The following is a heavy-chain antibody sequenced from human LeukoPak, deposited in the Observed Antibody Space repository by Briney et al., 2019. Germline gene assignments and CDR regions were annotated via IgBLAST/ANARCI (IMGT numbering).Heavy chain of an antibody. CDR2: ISGTGGST. J-gene: IGHJ5*02. D-gene: IGHD1-1*01. CDR1: GFTFSTYA. Sequence: GGSLRLSCAASGFTFSTYAMTWVRQAPGKGLEWVSLISGTGGSTYYADSVKGRFTISRDNAKNSLYLQMNGLRAEDTAVYYCARGATDVTRWFDPWGQGTRVTVSS. CDR3: ARGATDVTRWFDP. V-gene: IGHV3-23*01.